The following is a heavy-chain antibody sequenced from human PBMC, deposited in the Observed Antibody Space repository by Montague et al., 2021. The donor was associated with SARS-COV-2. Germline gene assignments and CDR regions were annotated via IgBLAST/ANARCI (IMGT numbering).Heavy chain of an antibody. J-gene: IGHJ6*02. V-gene: IGHV4/OR15-8*02. D-gene: IGHD3-16*01. CDR3: ARGGTYHYGMDV. Sequence: NNNPSLKSRVTIFIDKSKNHFSLQLSSVTAADTAVYYCARGGTYHYGMDVWGQGTTVAV.